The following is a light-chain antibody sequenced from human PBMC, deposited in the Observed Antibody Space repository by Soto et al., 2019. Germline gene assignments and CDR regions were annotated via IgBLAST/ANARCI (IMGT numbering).Light chain of an antibody. CDR3: QQYGNWPRT. V-gene: IGKV3-15*01. Sequence: EIVMTQSPATLSVSPGERATLSCRASHIINSNLAWYQQKPGQAPRLLIYRASTRATNIPARFSGSGSGTEFTLTISSLQSEECAVYYCQQYGNWPRTFGQGTKVEIK. J-gene: IGKJ1*01. CDR1: HIINSN. CDR2: RAS.